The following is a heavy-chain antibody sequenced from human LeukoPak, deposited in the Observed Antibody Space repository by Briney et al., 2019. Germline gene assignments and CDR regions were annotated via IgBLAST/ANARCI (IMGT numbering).Heavy chain of an antibody. CDR2: MNSAGTTI. CDR1: GFTISFW. Sequence: GGSLRLSCAASGFTISFWMHWVRQVPGEGLVWVARMNSAGTTINYADSVKGRFTISRDNVGNTLHLQMNNLSLEDTAVYFCIREVQVRASASLGLWGRGTLVTVS. CDR3: IREVQVRASASLGL. D-gene: IGHD1-1*01. V-gene: IGHV3-74*01. J-gene: IGHJ4*01.